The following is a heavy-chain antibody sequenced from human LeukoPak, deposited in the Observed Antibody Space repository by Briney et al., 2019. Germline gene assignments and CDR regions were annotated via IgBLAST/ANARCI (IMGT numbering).Heavy chain of an antibody. J-gene: IGHJ4*02. CDR3: ARVQRPLDGADY. CDR2: IYYSGST. V-gene: IGHV4-59*01. Sequence: SETLSLNCTVSGGSISSYYWSWIRQPPGKGLEWIGYIYYSGSTYYNPSLKSRVTISVDTSKNLFSLKLSSVTAADTAVYYCARVQRPLDGADYWGQGTLVTVSS. D-gene: IGHD1-1*01. CDR1: GGSISSYY.